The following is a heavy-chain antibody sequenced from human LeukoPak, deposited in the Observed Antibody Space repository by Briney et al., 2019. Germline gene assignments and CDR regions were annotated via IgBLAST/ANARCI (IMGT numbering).Heavy chain of an antibody. J-gene: IGHJ3*02. CDR3: ARAGCSSTSCSDAFDI. D-gene: IGHD2-2*01. CDR2: IYTSGST. V-gene: IGHV4-4*07. CDR1: GGSISSYY. Sequence: SETLSLTCTVSGGSISSYYWSWIRQPAGKGLEWIGRIYTSGSTNYNPSLKSRVTMSVDTSKNQFSLKLSSVTAADTAVYYCARAGCSSTSCSDAFDIWGQGTMVTVSS.